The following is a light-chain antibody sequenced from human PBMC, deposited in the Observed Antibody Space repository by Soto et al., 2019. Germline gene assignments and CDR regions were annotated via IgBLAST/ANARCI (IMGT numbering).Light chain of an antibody. J-gene: IGKJ4*01. V-gene: IGKV1-39*01. Sequence: ASQNINNYLNWYQQKPGRAPKVLIYAASSLQSGVPSRFSCCGTGRHLTLVCGIVLPEDLLFYSRRLRYRILGTFRGGTKVDIK. CDR2: AAS. CDR1: QNINNY. CDR3: RLRYRILGT.